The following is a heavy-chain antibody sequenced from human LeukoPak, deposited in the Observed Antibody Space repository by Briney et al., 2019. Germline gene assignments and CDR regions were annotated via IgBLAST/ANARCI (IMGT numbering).Heavy chain of an antibody. D-gene: IGHD6-19*01. V-gene: IGHV3-21*01. Sequence: GGSLRLSCAASGFTFSSYSMNWVRQAPGKGLEWVSSISSSSSYIYCADSVKGRFTISRDNAKNSLYLQMNSLRAEDTAVYYCARDFVAGTSRWFDPWGQGTLVTVSS. J-gene: IGHJ5*02. CDR2: ISSSSSYI. CDR1: GFTFSSYS. CDR3: ARDFVAGTSRWFDP.